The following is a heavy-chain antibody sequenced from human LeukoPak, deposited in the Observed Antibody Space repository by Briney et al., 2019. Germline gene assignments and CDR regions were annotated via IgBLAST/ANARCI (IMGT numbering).Heavy chain of an antibody. CDR2: SSGSGAST. CDR1: GFTFINYA. Sequence: GGSLRLSCVGSGFTFINYAMTWVRQSPGRGLQYVSSSSGSGASTHYADSVKGRFTISRDNSRNTLFLEMSSLRAEDSALYYCAKDRAPYGSGGGEDYFDLWGRGTLVTVSS. J-gene: IGHJ2*01. V-gene: IGHV3-23*01. D-gene: IGHD3-10*01. CDR3: AKDRAPYGSGGGEDYFDL.